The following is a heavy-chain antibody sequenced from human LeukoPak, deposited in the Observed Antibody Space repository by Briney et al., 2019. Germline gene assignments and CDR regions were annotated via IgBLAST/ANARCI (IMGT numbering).Heavy chain of an antibody. Sequence: ASVKVSCKASGYTFTSYDINWVRQATGQGLGWMGWMNPSSGSTGYAQKFQGRVTTSRNISISTAYMELSTLRSEDTAVYYCARGRSAMRMDVWGKGTTVTVSS. V-gene: IGHV1-8*03. CDR1: GYTFTSYD. J-gene: IGHJ6*04. CDR3: ARGRSAMRMDV. CDR2: MNPSSGST. D-gene: IGHD2-2*01.